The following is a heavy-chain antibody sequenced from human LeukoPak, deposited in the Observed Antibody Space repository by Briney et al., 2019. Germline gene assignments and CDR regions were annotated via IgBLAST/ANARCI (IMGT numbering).Heavy chain of an antibody. V-gene: IGHV3-23*01. Sequence: GGSLRLSCVASGFTFSSYAMSWVRQAPGKGLEWVSTISGSGGNTYFADSVKGRFTIPRDNYKNTLYLQMDSLRADDTAVYYCAKGKTGRFLEWLLFDHWGQGTLVTVSS. J-gene: IGHJ4*02. CDR1: GFTFSSYA. CDR3: AKGKTGRFLEWLLFDH. D-gene: IGHD3-3*01. CDR2: ISGSGGNT.